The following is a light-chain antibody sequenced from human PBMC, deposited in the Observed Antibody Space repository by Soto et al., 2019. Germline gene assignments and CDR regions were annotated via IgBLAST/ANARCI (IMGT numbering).Light chain of an antibody. J-gene: IGKJ1*01. V-gene: IGKV1-5*01. CDR3: QQYNSYPWT. CDR1: QSISSW. Sequence: DIQMTQSPSTLSASVGDRVTITCRASQSISSWLAWYQQKPGKAPKLLIYDASSLASGVPSRFSGSGSGTEFTLTISSLQPDDFATYYCQQYNSYPWTCGQGTKVEIK. CDR2: DAS.